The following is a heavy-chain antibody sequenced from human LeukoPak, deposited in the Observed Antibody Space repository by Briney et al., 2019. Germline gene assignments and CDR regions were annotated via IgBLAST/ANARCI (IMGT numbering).Heavy chain of an antibody. V-gene: IGHV3-30-3*01. CDR2: IAYDGTNI. J-gene: IGHJ4*02. D-gene: IGHD3-10*01. CDR1: QFTFNIYP. Sequence: GGSLRLSCAASQFTFNIYPMHWVRQAPGKGLEWVATIAYDGTNIFYADSVRGRFTISRDNSKSALFLEMNSLRSEDTAVYYCARRELSMVRGVNDYWGQGTLVTVSS. CDR3: ARRELSMVRGVNDY.